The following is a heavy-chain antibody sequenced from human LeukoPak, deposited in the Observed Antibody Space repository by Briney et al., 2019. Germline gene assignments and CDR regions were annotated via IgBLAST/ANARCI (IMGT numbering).Heavy chain of an antibody. Sequence: SVKVSCKASGGTFSSYAISWVRQAPGQGLEWMGGIIPIFGTANYAQKFQGRVTMTTDTSITTAYMELTRLRSDDTAVYYCANWAATIRNFNYWGQGTLVTVSS. CDR3: ANWAATIRNFNY. J-gene: IGHJ4*02. CDR2: IIPIFGTA. D-gene: IGHD5-12*01. CDR1: GGTFSSYA. V-gene: IGHV1-69*05.